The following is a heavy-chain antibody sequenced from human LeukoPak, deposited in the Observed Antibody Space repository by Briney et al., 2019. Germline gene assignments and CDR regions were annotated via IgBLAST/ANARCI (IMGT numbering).Heavy chain of an antibody. CDR2: INQEGSEK. V-gene: IGHV3-7*01. D-gene: IGHD1-1*01. J-gene: IGHJ6*02. Sequence: GGSLRLSCAASGFTSNSYWMTGVRQAPGKGVEWVANINQEGSEKYYVASVKGRFTLSRHNAKHSLYLQIDSLRAEDTAVYYCAGLYNMDVWGQGTTVTVSS. CDR3: AGLYNMDV. CDR1: GFTSNSYW.